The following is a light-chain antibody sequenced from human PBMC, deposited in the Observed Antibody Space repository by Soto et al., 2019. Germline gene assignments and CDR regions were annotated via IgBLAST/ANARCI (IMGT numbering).Light chain of an antibody. CDR1: SSDVSGYNY. CDR3: SSYTTSNTRQIV. V-gene: IGLV2-14*01. J-gene: IGLJ1*01. CDR2: DVS. Sequence: QSVLTQPASVSGSPGQSITISCTGTSSDVSGYNYVSWYQQHPGKAPKFMIYDVSNRPSGVSNRFSGSKSGNTASLTISGLQAEYEADYYCSSYTTSNTRQIVFGTGTKVTVL.